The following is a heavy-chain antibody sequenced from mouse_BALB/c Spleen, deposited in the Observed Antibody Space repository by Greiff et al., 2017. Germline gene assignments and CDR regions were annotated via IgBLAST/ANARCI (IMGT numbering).Heavy chain of an antibody. D-gene: IGHD2-4*01. CDR1: GFTFSDYY. CDR3: ARAYYDYDGYAMDY. V-gene: IGHV5-4*02. J-gene: IGHJ4*01. Sequence: EVQLVESGGGLVKPGGSLKLSCAASGFTFSDYYMYWVRQTPEKRLEWVATISDGGSYTYYPDSVKGRFTISRDNAKNNLYLQMSSLKSEDTAMYYCARAYYDYDGYAMDYWGQGTSVTVSS. CDR2: ISDGGSYT.